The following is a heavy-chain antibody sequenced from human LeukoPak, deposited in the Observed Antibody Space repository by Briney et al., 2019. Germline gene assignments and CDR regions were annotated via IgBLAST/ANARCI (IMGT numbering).Heavy chain of an antibody. CDR1: GDSVSSNSAA. D-gene: IGHD1-1*01. Sequence: SQTLSLTCALSGDSVSSNSAAWDWIRQSPSRGLEWLGRTYYRTKWYDDYAVSVKSRMTINADTSKNQFSLRLNSVTPEDTAVYYCARGGSGTTVSLFAYWGQGTLVTVSS. V-gene: IGHV6-1*01. J-gene: IGHJ4*02. CDR3: ARGGSGTTVSLFAY. CDR2: TYYRTKWYD.